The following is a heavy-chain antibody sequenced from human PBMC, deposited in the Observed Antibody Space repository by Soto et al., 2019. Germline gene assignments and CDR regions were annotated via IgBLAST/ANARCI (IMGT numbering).Heavy chain of an antibody. CDR2: IYYSGST. D-gene: IGHD3-22*01. Sequence: QLQLQESGPGLVKPSETLSLTCTVSGGSISSSSYYWGWIRQPPGKGLEWIGSIYYSGSTYYNPSLKCRVTISVDTSKNQFSLKLSSVTAADTAVYYCARQIGDAFDIWGQGTMVTVSS. CDR3: ARQIGDAFDI. V-gene: IGHV4-39*01. J-gene: IGHJ3*02. CDR1: GGSISSSSYY.